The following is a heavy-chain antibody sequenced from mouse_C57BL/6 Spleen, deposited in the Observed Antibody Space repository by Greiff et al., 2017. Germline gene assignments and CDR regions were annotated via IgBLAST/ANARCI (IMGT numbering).Heavy chain of an antibody. J-gene: IGHJ4*01. Sequence: QVQLQQSGPELVKPGASVKISCKASGYAFSSSWMHWVKQRPGKGLEWIGRIYPGDGDTNYNGKFKGKATLTADKSSSTAYMQLSSLTSEDSAVYFCATYDYDGAMDYWGQGTSVTVSS. D-gene: IGHD2-4*01. CDR1: GYAFSSSW. CDR3: ATYDYDGAMDY. V-gene: IGHV1-82*01. CDR2: IYPGDGDT.